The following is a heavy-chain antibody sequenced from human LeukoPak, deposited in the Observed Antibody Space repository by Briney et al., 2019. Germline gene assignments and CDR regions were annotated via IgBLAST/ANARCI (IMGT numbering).Heavy chain of an antibody. D-gene: IGHD4-17*01. J-gene: IGHJ1*01. Sequence: ASVKVSCKASGGSFTFTSHAISWVRQAPGQGLEWMGGLIPIYGSANYAQKFQGRVTITSDESTRTVYMELSSLRPEDSAVYYCAKDISYGDYVEYFQHWGQGTLVTVSS. CDR1: GGSFTFTSHA. CDR2: LIPIYGSA. V-gene: IGHV1-69*13. CDR3: AKDISYGDYVEYFQH.